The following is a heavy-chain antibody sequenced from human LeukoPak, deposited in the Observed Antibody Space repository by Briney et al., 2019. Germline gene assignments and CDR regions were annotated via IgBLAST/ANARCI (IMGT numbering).Heavy chain of an antibody. CDR2: ISRNSGSI. D-gene: IGHD3-10*01. Sequence: GRSLRLSCAASGFTFDDYAMHWVRQAPGKGLEWVSGISRNSGSIGYADSVKGRFTISRDNAKNSLYLQMNSLRAEDTALYYCASGGYYYYMDVWGKGTTVTVSS. V-gene: IGHV3-9*01. CDR1: GFTFDDYA. CDR3: ASGGYYYYMDV. J-gene: IGHJ6*03.